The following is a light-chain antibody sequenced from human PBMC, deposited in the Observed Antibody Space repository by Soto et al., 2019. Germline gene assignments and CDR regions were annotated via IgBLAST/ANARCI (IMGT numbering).Light chain of an antibody. J-gene: IGLJ1*01. CDR1: RSYNL. Sequence: QSALTQPASVSGSPGQSITISCTGSRSYNLVSWFQQHPGKAPKLMIYEGSKRPSGISNRFSGSKSGNTASLTISGLQAEDEADYYCCSYAGIGTYVFGTGTKLTVL. CDR3: CSYAGIGTYV. CDR2: EGS. V-gene: IGLV2-23*01.